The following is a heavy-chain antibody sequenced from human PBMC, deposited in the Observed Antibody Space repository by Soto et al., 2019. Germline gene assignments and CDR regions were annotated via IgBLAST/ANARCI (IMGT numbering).Heavy chain of an antibody. Sequence: SETLSLTCTVSGGSISSNYWSWIRQPPGKGLEWIGYVYNSGSTNYNPSLKSQVTISVDTSKNQFSLKLTSVTAADTAMYYCTRGSRWYDVDWFDPWGPGTLVTVSS. V-gene: IGHV4-59*01. CDR1: GGSISSNY. CDR3: TRGSRWYDVDWFDP. CDR2: VYNSGST. D-gene: IGHD6-13*01. J-gene: IGHJ5*02.